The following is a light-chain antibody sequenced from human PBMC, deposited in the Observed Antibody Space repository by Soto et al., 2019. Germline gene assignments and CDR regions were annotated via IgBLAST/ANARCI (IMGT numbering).Light chain of an antibody. CDR3: AAWDDNSLV. J-gene: IGLJ3*02. V-gene: IGLV1-44*01. CDR2: SNN. CDR1: SSNIESNT. Sequence: QSVLTQPPSASGAPGQRVTISCSGSSSNIESNTVNWYQQLPGTAPKLLIFSNNQRPSGVPDRFSGSKSGTSASLAISGHQSEDEADYSCAAWDDNSLVFGGGTKVTVL.